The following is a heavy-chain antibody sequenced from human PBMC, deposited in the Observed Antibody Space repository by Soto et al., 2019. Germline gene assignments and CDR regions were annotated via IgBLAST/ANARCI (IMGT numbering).Heavy chain of an antibody. CDR3: ARLTGDYYGSADYYGMDV. D-gene: IGHD3-10*01. CDR2: IDPSDSYT. J-gene: IGHJ6*02. Sequence: GESLKISCKGSGYSFTGYWISWVRQMPGKGLEWMGRIDPSDSYTNYSPSFQGHVTISADKSISTAYLQWSSLKASDTAMYYCARLTGDYYGSADYYGMDVWGQGTTVTVSS. V-gene: IGHV5-10-1*01. CDR1: GYSFTGYW.